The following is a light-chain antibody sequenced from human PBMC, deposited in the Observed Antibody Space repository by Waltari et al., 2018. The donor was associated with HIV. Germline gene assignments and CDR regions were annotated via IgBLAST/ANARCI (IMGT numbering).Light chain of an antibody. CDR1: QGIDSS. Sequence: DIQMTQSPSSLSESVGDRVTITCRASQGIDSSLAWYQQKPGTAPKLLLFTASRLQSGVPSRFSGSASGTDYTLTISSLQPEDFATYFCLQYYSPSYTFGQGTKLEIE. V-gene: IGKV1-NL1*01. CDR2: TAS. J-gene: IGKJ2*01. CDR3: LQYYSPSYT.